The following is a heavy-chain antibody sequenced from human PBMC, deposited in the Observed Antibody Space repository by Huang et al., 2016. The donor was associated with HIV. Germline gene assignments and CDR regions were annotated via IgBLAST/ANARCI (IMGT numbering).Heavy chain of an antibody. CDR1: GYTFNGYW. CDR2: ICPGDSDT. J-gene: IGHJ3*02. Sequence: EVQLVQSGAVVKKPGESLKISCKGSGYTFNGYWIGWVRQMPGKGLEWRGIICPGDSDTTYSPSFQGQVTIAADKSISTAYLQWSGLKASDTAMYYCARQGVGDFVVEPTGLGAFDIWGQGTMVTVSS. D-gene: IGHD2-2*01. CDR3: ARQGVGDFVVEPTGLGAFDI. V-gene: IGHV5-51*01.